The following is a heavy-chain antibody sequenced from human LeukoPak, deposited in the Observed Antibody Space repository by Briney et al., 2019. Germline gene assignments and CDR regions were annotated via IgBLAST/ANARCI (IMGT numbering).Heavy chain of an antibody. CDR1: GYTFTSYG. D-gene: IGHD3-9*01. J-gene: IGHJ6*03. CDR3: ARAYYDILTGYDYYMDV. V-gene: IGHV1-18*01. CDR2: ISAYNGNT. Sequence: ASVKVSCKASGYTFTSYGISWVRQAPGQGLEWMGWISAYNGNTNYAQKLQGGVTMTTDTSTSTAYMELRSLRSDDTAVYYCARAYYDILTGYDYYMDVWGKGTTVTVSS.